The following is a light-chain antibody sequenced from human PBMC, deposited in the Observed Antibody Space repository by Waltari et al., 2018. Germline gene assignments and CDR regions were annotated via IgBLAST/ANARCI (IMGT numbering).Light chain of an antibody. V-gene: IGKV3-15*01. Sequence: EIVMTQSPATLSVSPGERATLPCRASQSVSSSLAWYQQKPGQAPRLLIYGASTRATGIPARFSGSGSGTEFTLTISSLQSEDFAVYYCHQYNNWPRTFGQGTKLEIK. CDR1: QSVSSS. CDR2: GAS. CDR3: HQYNNWPRT. J-gene: IGKJ2*01.